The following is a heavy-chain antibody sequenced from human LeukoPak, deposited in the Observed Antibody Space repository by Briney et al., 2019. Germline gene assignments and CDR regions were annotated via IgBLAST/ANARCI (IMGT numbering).Heavy chain of an antibody. V-gene: IGHV3-74*01. CDR3: VRDLGGRSGH. Sequence: GGSMRLSCAASGFTFSSNWMHWVRQAPGKGLVWVSRINEDGSTTNYADSVKGRSTIFRDNAKNTLYLQMNSLRAEDTAVYYCVRDLGGRSGHWGQGTLVTVSS. CDR1: GFTFSSNW. J-gene: IGHJ4*02. D-gene: IGHD1-26*01. CDR2: INEDGSTT.